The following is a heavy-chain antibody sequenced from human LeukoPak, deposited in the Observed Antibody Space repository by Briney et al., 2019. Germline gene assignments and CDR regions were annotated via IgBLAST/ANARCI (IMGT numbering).Heavy chain of an antibody. D-gene: IGHD2-2*01. Sequence: GGSLRLSCAASGFTFSSYAMHWVRQAPGKGLEYVSAISSNGGSTYYANSVKGRFTISRDNSKNTLYLQMGSLRAEDMAVYYCARVAPIVVVPAAIYYYYYMDVRGKGTTVTVSS. J-gene: IGHJ6*03. CDR2: ISSNGGST. CDR1: GFTFSSYA. CDR3: ARVAPIVVVPAAIYYYYYMDV. V-gene: IGHV3-64*01.